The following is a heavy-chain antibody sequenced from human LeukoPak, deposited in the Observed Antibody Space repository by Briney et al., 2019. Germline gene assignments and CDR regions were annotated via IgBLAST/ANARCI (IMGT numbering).Heavy chain of an antibody. Sequence: GGSLRLSCVASGFTVSSKYMSWVRQAPGKGLEWVSVIYSGGSTYYADSVKGRFTISRDNSKNTLYLQMNSLRAEDTAAYYCARDGGYSGYDSKGPYYYYYMDVWGKGTTVTVSS. CDR3: ARDGGYSGYDSKGPYYYYYMDV. D-gene: IGHD5-12*01. V-gene: IGHV3-66*02. CDR2: IYSGGST. CDR1: GFTVSSKY. J-gene: IGHJ6*03.